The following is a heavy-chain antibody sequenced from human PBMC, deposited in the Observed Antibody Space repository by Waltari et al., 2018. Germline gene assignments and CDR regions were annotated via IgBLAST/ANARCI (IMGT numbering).Heavy chain of an antibody. Sequence: QVRLQESGPGLVKPSETLSLSCTASVGSFGIDYWSWIRQPPGKGLEWIGFVYHDGSTNYNPSLKSRVTISVDTYKNQFSLKLKSVTAADTAVYYCARGGASSKYFDYWGQGTLVTVSS. CDR2: VYHDGST. CDR3: ARGGASSKYFDY. V-gene: IGHV4-59*01. D-gene: IGHD6-6*01. CDR1: VGSFGIDY. J-gene: IGHJ4*02.